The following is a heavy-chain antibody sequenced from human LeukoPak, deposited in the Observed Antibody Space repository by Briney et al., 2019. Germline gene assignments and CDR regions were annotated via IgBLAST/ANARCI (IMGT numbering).Heavy chain of an antibody. CDR1: GFTFSSYA. D-gene: IGHD5-12*01. J-gene: IGHJ3*02. CDR3: AKSGYSGYDTVGNAFDI. CDR2: ISGSGGST. Sequence: NPGGSLRLSCAASGFTFSSYAMSWVRQAPGKGLEWVSAISGSGGSTYYADSVKGRFTISRDNSKNTLYLQMNSLRAEDTAVYYCAKSGYSGYDTVGNAFDIWGQGTMVTVSS. V-gene: IGHV3-23*01.